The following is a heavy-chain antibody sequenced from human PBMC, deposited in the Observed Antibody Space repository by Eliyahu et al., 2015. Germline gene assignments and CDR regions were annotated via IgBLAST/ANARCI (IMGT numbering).Heavy chain of an antibody. CDR3: ARELIFAGMDY. CDR1: GFXFRSYG. Sequence: QVQLVESGGGVVQPGRSLRLSCAASGFXFRSYGLPWVRQAPGTGVGWVAVIWYDGSNKYYADSVKGRFTISRDNSKNTLYVQMNSLRAEDTAVYYCARELIFAGMDYWGQGTLVTVSS. CDR2: IWYDGSNK. D-gene: IGHD2-8*01. V-gene: IGHV3-33*01. J-gene: IGHJ4*02.